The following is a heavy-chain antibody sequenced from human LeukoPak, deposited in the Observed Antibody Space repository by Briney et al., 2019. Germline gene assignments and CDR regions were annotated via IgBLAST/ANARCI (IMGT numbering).Heavy chain of an antibody. CDR2: IRPDGNEI. D-gene: IGHD6-19*01. J-gene: IGHJ4*02. CDR1: GFTFDTYW. CDR3: AREWGRTVAGTFDN. Sequence: GGSLRLSCAASGFTFDTYWMNWVRQTPGKGLEWVANIRPDGNEIHYVDSVRGRFTISRDNARNSLYLQLNSLRAEDTAVYYCAREWGRTVAGTFDNWGQGTLVTVSS. V-gene: IGHV3-7*01.